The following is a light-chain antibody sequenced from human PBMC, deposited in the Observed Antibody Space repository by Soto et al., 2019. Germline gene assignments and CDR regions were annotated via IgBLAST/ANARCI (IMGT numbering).Light chain of an antibody. CDR2: DVS. CDR3: FSYTSSTADV. CDR1: SSDVGGYNY. Sequence: QSALTQPASVSGSPGQSITISCTGTSSDVGGYNYVSWYQLHPGKAPKLMIYDVSNRPSGISNRFSASKSGNTASLTISGLQAEDEADYYCFSYTSSTADVFGTGTKLTVL. V-gene: IGLV2-14*01. J-gene: IGLJ1*01.